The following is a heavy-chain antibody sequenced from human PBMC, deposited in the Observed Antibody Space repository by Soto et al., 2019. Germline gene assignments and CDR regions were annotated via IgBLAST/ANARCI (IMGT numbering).Heavy chain of an antibody. J-gene: IGHJ4*02. Sequence: QVQLVQSGSEVKKPGSSVKVSCKASGGSFSSNPISWVRQAPGQGLEWMAGIIPIFATVHYAQKFQGRVTITADESTSTAYMELTSLRSEDTAVYFCARGGRGYSLAPRYYFDYWGQGTLVTVS. D-gene: IGHD5-18*01. V-gene: IGHV1-69*01. CDR3: ARGGRGYSLAPRYYFDY. CDR1: GGSFSSNP. CDR2: IIPIFATV.